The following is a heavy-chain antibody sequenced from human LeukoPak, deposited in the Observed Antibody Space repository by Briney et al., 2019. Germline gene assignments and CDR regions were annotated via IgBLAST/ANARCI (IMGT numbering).Heavy chain of an antibody. V-gene: IGHV3-48*02. D-gene: IGHD1-26*01. J-gene: IGHJ4*02. CDR2: ITASGTAM. CDR3: ASSGSYRFDY. Sequence: GGSLRLSCAASGFTLISYSMNCVRQAPGKGLEWVSHITASGTAMFYADSVKGRFTISRDDAENSLYLQMNSLRDEDTAVYYCASSGSYRFDYWGQGTLVTVSS. CDR1: GFTLISYS.